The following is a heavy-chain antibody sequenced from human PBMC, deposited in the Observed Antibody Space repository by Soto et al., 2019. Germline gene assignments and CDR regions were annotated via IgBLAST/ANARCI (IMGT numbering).Heavy chain of an antibody. CDR1: GYTFSTSG. V-gene: IGHV1-18*01. J-gene: IGHJ1*01. CDR2: IRPDNGNR. CDR3: ARDTESNRYDD. Sequence: QVQVLQSGPEVKRPGASVTVSCKTSGYTFSTSGISWVREAPAQRFEWVGWIRPDNGNRKSAQRLQGRLTLTTDTSASTAYMELRSLTSGVTAMYYCARDTESNRYDDWGQGNLVTVSS. D-gene: IGHD2-2*01.